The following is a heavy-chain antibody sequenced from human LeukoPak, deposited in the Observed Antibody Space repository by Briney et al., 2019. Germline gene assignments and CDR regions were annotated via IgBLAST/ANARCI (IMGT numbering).Heavy chain of an antibody. CDR3: ARSGSGYSVDY. CDR2: IYHSRSS. D-gene: IGHD3-22*01. J-gene: IGHJ4*02. CDR1: GGSISSGGYS. Sequence: PSETLSLTCAVSGGSISSGGYSWGSGRQPPGKCLEWIGYIYHSRSSYYNPSLKSRVTISIDRSKNQFSLKLSSVTAAGTAVYYCARSGSGYSVDYRGQGTLVTVSS. V-gene: IGHV4-30-2*01.